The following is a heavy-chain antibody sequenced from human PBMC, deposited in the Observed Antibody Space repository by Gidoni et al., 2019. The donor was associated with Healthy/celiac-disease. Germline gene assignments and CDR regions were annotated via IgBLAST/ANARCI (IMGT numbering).Heavy chain of an antibody. D-gene: IGHD1-26*01. J-gene: IGHJ6*02. CDR3: AREPPYSLYYYGMDV. CDR1: GFTFSSYS. V-gene: IGHV3-48*04. CDR2: ISSSSSTI. Sequence: EVQLVESGGGLVQPGGSLRLSCAASGFTFSSYSMNWVRQAPGKGLEWVSYISSSSSTIYYADSVKGRFTISRDNAKNSLYLQMNSLRAEDTAVYYCAREPPYSLYYYGMDVWGQGTTVTVSS.